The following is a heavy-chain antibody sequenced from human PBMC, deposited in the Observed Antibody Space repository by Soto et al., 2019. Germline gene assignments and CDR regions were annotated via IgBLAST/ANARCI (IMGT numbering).Heavy chain of an antibody. CDR2: ISGYNGNT. CDR1: GYTFSGYS. V-gene: IGHV1-18*04. CDR3: ARDVFCGGAPACPDMDV. J-gene: IGHJ6*02. Sequence: ASVKVSCKASGYTFSGYSITWVRQAPGQGLEWMGRISGYNGNTNYARTLRDRLTLTTDTSTSTAYMELRSLTSDDTAVYYCARDVFCGGAPACPDMDVWGQGTTVTVSS. D-gene: IGHD2-21*01.